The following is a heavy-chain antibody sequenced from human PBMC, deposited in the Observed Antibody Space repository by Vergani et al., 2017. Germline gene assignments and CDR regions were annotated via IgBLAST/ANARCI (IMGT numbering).Heavy chain of an antibody. J-gene: IGHJ5*02. Sequence: EVQLVESGGGLVQPGGSLRLSCAASGFTFSSYWMHWVRQAPGKGLVWVSRINSDGSSTSYADSVKGRFTISRDNSKNTLYLQRNSLRAEDTAVYYCARDSEDYGDYNANWFDPWGQGTLVTVSS. CDR2: INSDGSST. D-gene: IGHD4-17*01. CDR3: ARDSEDYGDYNANWFDP. V-gene: IGHV3-74*01. CDR1: GFTFSSYW.